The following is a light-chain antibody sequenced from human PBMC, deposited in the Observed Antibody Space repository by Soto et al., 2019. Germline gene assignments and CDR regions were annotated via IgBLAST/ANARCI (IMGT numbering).Light chain of an antibody. J-gene: IGLJ2*01. V-gene: IGLV1-40*01. CDR3: QSYDSSLSGHVV. CDR1: SSNIGAGYD. CDR2: GNS. Sequence: QSVLTQPPSVSGAPGQRVTISCTGSSSNIGAGYDVHWYQQLPGTAPKLLIYGNSNRPSGVPDRFSGSKSGTSASLAITGLQAEDDVDYYCQSYDSSLSGHVVFGGGTKLTVL.